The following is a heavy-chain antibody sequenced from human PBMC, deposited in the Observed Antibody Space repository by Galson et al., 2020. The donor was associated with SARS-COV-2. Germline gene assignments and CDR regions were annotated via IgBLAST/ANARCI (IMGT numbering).Heavy chain of an antibody. V-gene: IGHV1-2*02. Sequence: ASVKVSCKASGYTFSGYYMHWVRQAPGQGPEWMGWINPNSGGTKYVQKFQGRVTMTRDTSISTAYMELGRLRSDDTAVYYCTRALYTSSWYDFDYWGQGTLVTVSS. J-gene: IGHJ4*02. D-gene: IGHD6-13*01. CDR2: INPNSGGT. CDR3: TRALYTSSWYDFDY. CDR1: GYTFSGYY.